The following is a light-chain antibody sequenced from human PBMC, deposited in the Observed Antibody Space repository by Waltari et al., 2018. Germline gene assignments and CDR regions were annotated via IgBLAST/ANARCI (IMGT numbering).Light chain of an antibody. Sequence: DIVMTQSPDSLAVSLGERATTNCKSSQTISYSSNNKNYLAWSQKKPGQPPRLLISWASSRESGVPDRFSGSGSGTDFTLTISSLQVEDVAIYYCQQYYSVPLTFGQGTKVGIK. CDR2: WAS. V-gene: IGKV4-1*01. CDR1: QTISYSSNNKNY. CDR3: QQYYSVPLT. J-gene: IGKJ1*01.